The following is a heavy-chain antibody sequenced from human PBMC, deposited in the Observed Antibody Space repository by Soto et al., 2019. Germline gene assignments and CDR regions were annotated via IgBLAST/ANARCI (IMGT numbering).Heavy chain of an antibody. D-gene: IGHD3-22*01. CDR2: IKGKNDGETI. V-gene: IGHV3-9*01. CDR1: GFTFSNAW. CDR3: AKDIDPYYYDSSGPIWPAFDI. Sequence: PGGSLRLSCAASGFTFSNAWMNWVRQPPGKGLEWVARIKGKNDGETIGYADSVKGRFTISRDNAKNSLYLQMNSLRAEDTALYYCAKDIDPYYYDSSGPIWPAFDIWGQGTMVTVSS. J-gene: IGHJ3*02.